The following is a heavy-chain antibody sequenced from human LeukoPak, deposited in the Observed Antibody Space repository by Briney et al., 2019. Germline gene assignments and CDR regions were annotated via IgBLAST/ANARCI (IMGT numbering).Heavy chain of an antibody. CDR3: ARDKKGTVKIVASMPRKYYYYMDV. V-gene: IGHV3-11*04. CDR1: GFPFSDYY. D-gene: IGHD5-12*01. J-gene: IGHJ6*03. CDR2: ISSSGDTI. Sequence: GGSLRLSCAVSGFPFSDYYMTWIRQTPGKGLEWISHISSSGDTIYYADSVKGRSTVSGDNAKNSLYLQMNSLRVEDTAIYYCARDKKGTVKIVASMPRKYYYYMDVWGKGTTVTVSS.